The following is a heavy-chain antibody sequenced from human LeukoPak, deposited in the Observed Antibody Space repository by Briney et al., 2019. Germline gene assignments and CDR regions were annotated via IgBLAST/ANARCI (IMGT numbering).Heavy chain of an antibody. V-gene: IGHV3-53*01. CDR3: GRDLGGRSGY. D-gene: IGHD1-26*01. CDR2: IYSGGST. CDR1: GFVVSSNY. J-gene: IGHJ4*02. Sequence: PGGSLRLSCAASGFVVSSNYMSWVRQAPGKGLEWVSVIYSGGSTYYADSVKGRFTISRDNSKNTLYLQMNSLRAEDTAVYYCGRDLGGRSGYWGQGTLVTVSS.